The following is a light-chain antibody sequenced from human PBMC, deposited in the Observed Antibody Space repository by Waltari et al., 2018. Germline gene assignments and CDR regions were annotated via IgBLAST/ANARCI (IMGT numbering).Light chain of an antibody. V-gene: IGLV2-8*01. Sequence: QSALTQPPSASGSLGQSVTIPCTGTSSDIGGSASVSRYQPHPDKAPKLMIYEVTKRPSGVPDRFSGSKSGNTASLTVSGLQAEDEADYYCSSHGGRDNFYVFGTGTKVTVL. CDR3: SSHGGRDNFYV. J-gene: IGLJ1*01. CDR2: EVT. CDR1: SSDIGGSAS.